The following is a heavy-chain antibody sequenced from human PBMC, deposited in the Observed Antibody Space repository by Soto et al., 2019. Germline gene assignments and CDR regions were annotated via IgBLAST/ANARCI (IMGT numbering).Heavy chain of an antibody. Sequence: SETLSLTCTVSGDSISSNSHYWGWIRQPPGKGLESIAKSYYDGNTYYNPSLKSRVTMSVDTSKSQFSLTLSSVSAEDTAVYYCARGPSGDKVDSWGQGTLVTVSS. V-gene: IGHV4-39*01. CDR3: ARGPSGDKVDS. J-gene: IGHJ4*02. CDR2: SYYDGNT. D-gene: IGHD7-27*01. CDR1: GDSISSNSHY.